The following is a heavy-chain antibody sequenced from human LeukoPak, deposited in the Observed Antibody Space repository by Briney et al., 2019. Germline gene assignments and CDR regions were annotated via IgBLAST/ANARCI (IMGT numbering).Heavy chain of an antibody. CDR1: GYTFTSYG. CDR3: ARNSPRDVAGRQFLPGVLALLSQCDNCFDP. Sequence: ASVKVSCKASGYTFTSYGISWVRQAPGQGLEWMGWINTYSGNTNYAQKFQGRVTMTADTSTSTAYMELRSLRSDDTAVYYCARNSPRDVAGRQFLPGVLALLSQCDNCFDPWGQGTLVSVSS. CDR2: INTYSGNT. V-gene: IGHV1-18*04. D-gene: IGHD3-3*02. J-gene: IGHJ5*02.